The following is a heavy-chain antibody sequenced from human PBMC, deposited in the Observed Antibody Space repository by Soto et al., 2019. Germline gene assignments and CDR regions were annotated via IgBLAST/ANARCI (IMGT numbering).Heavy chain of an antibody. CDR2: ISGSGGST. J-gene: IGHJ3*02. Sequence: PGGSLRLSCAASGFTFSSYARSWVRQAPGKGLEWVSAISGSGGSTYYADSVKGRFTISRDNSKNTLYLQMNSLRAEDTAVYYCARKYCSGGSCTRRGAFDIWGQGTMVTVSS. CDR1: GFTFSSYA. D-gene: IGHD2-15*01. CDR3: ARKYCSGGSCTRRGAFDI. V-gene: IGHV3-23*01.